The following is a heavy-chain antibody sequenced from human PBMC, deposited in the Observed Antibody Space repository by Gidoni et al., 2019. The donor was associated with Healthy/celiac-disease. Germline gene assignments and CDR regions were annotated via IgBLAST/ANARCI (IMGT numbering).Heavy chain of an antibody. CDR3: ARSSREVPLDY. CDR1: GGSFSGYY. J-gene: IGHJ4*02. CDR2: INHSGST. D-gene: IGHD1-26*01. Sequence: QVQLQQWGAGLLKPSETLSLTCAVYGGSFSGYYWSWIRQPPGKGLEWIGEINHSGSTNYNPSLKSRVTISVDTSKNQFSLKLSSVTAADTAVYYCARSSREVPLDYWGQGTRVTVSS. V-gene: IGHV4-34*01.